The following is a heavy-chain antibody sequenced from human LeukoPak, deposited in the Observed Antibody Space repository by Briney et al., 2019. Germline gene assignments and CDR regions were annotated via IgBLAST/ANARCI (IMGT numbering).Heavy chain of an antibody. CDR3: AKCPFTWNYYDY. V-gene: IGHV3-NL1*01. Sequence: GGSLRLSCAASGFTFRSYGMHWVRQAPGKGLEWVSTITSDGGGTYYADSVKGRFTISRDNSKNTLYLQMNSLRAEDTAVYYCAKCPFTWNYYDYWGQGTLVTVSS. D-gene: IGHD1-1*01. CDR1: GFTFRSYG. CDR2: ITSDGGGT. J-gene: IGHJ4*02.